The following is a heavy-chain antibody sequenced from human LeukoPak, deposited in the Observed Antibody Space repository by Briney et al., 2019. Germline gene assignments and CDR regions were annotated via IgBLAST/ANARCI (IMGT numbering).Heavy chain of an antibody. V-gene: IGHV3-30*02. CDR2: IRYGGSNK. D-gene: IGHD3-16*02. J-gene: IGHJ4*02. Sequence: GGPLRLSCALSVHTLYSYGMHGVRQSPGGGLEGGAFIRYGGSNKLYEDSVRGRFPISRENSKNTLYLQINSLRAGDTGVYYCARHRAVIYGYVLGSYPRCDYWGQGTLVTVSS. CDR1: VHTLYSYG. CDR3: ARHRAVIYGYVLGSYPRCDY.